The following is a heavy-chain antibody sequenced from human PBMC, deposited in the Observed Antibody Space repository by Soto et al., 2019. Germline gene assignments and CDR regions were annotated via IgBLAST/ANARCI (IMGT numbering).Heavy chain of an antibody. Sequence: VQLVESGGGLVKPGGSLRLSCAASGFTFSSYSMNWVRQAPGKGLEWVSSISSSSSYIYYADSVKGRFTISRDNAKNSLYLQMNSLRAEDTAVYYCARDGGFDDFWSGLDYWGQGTLVTVSS. CDR1: GFTFSSYS. CDR2: ISSSSSYI. CDR3: ARDGGFDDFWSGLDY. J-gene: IGHJ4*02. V-gene: IGHV3-21*01. D-gene: IGHD3-3*01.